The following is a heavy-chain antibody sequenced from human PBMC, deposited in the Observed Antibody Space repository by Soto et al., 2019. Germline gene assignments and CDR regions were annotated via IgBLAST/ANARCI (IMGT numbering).Heavy chain of an antibody. V-gene: IGHV3-11*01. CDR1: GFTFSDYY. D-gene: IGHD5-18*01. CDR2: ISSSGSTV. J-gene: IGHJ4*01. CDR3: AREGKRGYSYGADH. Sequence: GGSLRLSCAASGFTFSDYYMSWIRQAPGKGLEWISCISSSGSTVYYAESVKGRFTISRDNAKNSLYLQWNTLRAEDTAVYYCAREGKRGYSYGADHWGHGTLVTVSS.